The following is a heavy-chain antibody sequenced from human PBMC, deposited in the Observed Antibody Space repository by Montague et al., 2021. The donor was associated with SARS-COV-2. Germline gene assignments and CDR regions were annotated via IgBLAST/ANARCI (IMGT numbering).Heavy chain of an antibody. CDR2: IYYSGST. CDR3: ARLVWFGELSSENWFDP. CDR1: GGSISSSSNY. V-gene: IGHV4-39*01. D-gene: IGHD3-10*01. J-gene: IGHJ5*02. Sequence: SETLSLTCTVSGGSISSSSNYWGWIRQPPGKGLDWIGSIYYSGSTYYNSSLKSRVTISVDTSKNQFSLKLNSVTAADTAVYYCARLVWFGELSSENWFDPWGQGTLVTVSS.